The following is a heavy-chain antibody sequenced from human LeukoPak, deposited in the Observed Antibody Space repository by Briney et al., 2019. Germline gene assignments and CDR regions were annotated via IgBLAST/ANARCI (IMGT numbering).Heavy chain of an antibody. Sequence: PGGSLRLSCAASGFTFTSLWMSWVRQAPGKGLEWVSSINPLGSDTRYADSVRGRFTISRDNAKNSLFLQMNSLRVEDTAVYYCAKAFDYYDSSAYSYWGQGTLVTVSS. J-gene: IGHJ4*02. V-gene: IGHV3-7*03. D-gene: IGHD3-22*01. CDR3: AKAFDYYDSSAYSY. CDR2: INPLGSDT. CDR1: GFTFTSLW.